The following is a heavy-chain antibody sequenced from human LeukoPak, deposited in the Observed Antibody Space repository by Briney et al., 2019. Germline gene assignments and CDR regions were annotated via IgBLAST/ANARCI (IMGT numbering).Heavy chain of an antibody. CDR1: GFTFSSYG. CDR3: AKPNAGDSGWYGPDY. Sequence: GGFLRLSCAASGFTFSSYGMSWVRQAPRKGLEWVSAISGGGDITYYADSVKGRFTISRDNSKNTLYLQMHSLRAEDTAVYYCAKPNAGDSGWYGPDYWGQGTLVTVSS. CDR2: ISGGGDIT. V-gene: IGHV3-23*01. D-gene: IGHD6-19*01. J-gene: IGHJ4*02.